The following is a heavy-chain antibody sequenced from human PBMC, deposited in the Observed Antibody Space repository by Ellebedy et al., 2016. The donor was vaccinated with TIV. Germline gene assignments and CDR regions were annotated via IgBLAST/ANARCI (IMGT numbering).Heavy chain of an antibody. D-gene: IGHD3-16*01. Sequence: SETLSLXXSVSADSISGSNYYWGWIRQPPGKGLEWIGSIYYSGSTSYNPSLRSRLTMSVDTSRNQFSLKLSSVTAADTAVYYCARAGLGGDSVWNWFDPWGQGTLVTVSS. CDR3: ARAGLGGDSVWNWFDP. CDR2: IYYSGST. V-gene: IGHV4-39*01. J-gene: IGHJ5*02. CDR1: ADSISGSNYY.